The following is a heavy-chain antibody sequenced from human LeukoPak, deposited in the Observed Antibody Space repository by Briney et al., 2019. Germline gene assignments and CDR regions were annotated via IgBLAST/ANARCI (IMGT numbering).Heavy chain of an antibody. Sequence: ASVKVSCKASGYTFTGYYMHWVRQAPGQGLEWMGWINPNSGGTNYAQKFQGRVTMTRDTSISTAYMELSGLTSDDTAVYYCATIFGVVFSGSEYVYWGQGTPVTV. CDR3: ATIFGVVFSGSEYVY. D-gene: IGHD3-3*01. CDR1: GYTFTGYY. J-gene: IGHJ4*02. CDR2: INPNSGGT. V-gene: IGHV1-2*02.